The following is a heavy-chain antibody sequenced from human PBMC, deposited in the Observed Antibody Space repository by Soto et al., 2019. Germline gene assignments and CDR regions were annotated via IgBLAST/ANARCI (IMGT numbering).Heavy chain of an antibody. V-gene: IGHV3-23*01. CDR3: AKGPAGYSSSWYGYFHH. Sequence: EVQLLESGGGLVQPGGSLRLSCAASGFTFSSYAMSWVRQAPGKGLEWVSAITGSGSSTWYAGSVKGRFTISRDNSKNTLYLQMTTLRVEDTAVYYCAKGPAGYSSSWYGYFHHWGQGTLDTVSS. J-gene: IGHJ1*01. CDR2: ITGSGSST. CDR1: GFTFSSYA. D-gene: IGHD6-13*01.